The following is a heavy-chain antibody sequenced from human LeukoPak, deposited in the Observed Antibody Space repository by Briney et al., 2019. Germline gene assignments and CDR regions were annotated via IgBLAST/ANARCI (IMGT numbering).Heavy chain of an antibody. V-gene: IGHV3-30*02. CDR2: IRYDGSNK. CDR3: ARGSRAIVATKFARGRYMDV. Sequence: GGSLRLSCAASGFTFSSYGMHWVRQAPGKGLEWVAFIRYDGSNKYYADSVKGRFTISRDNSENTLYLQMNSLRAEDTAVYYCARGSRAIVATKFARGRYMDVWGKGTTVTVSS. J-gene: IGHJ6*03. D-gene: IGHD5-12*01. CDR1: GFTFSSYG.